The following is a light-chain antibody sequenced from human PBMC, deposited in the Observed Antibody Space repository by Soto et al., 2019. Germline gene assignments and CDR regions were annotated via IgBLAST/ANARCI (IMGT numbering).Light chain of an antibody. V-gene: IGKV1-9*01. Sequence: IQLTQAPSFLSASAGDRVSITCRASQAISSYLALYQQKPGRAPKLLIYAASTLQSGVPSRFGGSGSGTEFTLTISSLQPEDFATYYCLQHNSYPPTFGQGTKVDIK. CDR1: QAISSY. CDR3: LQHNSYPPT. CDR2: AAS. J-gene: IGKJ1*01.